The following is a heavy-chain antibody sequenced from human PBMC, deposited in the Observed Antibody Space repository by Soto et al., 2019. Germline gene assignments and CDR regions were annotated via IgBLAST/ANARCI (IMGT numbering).Heavy chain of an antibody. CDR1: GFTFSSYA. CDR2: ISGSGGST. V-gene: IGHV3-23*01. CDR3: AKDPADPIDY. Sequence: EVQLXESGGGLVQPGGSLRLSCAASGFTFSSYAMSWVRQAPGKGLEWVSAISGSGGSTYYADSVKGRXXXXXXXXXXXXXXXXXXXXXXDTAVYYCAKDPADPIDYWGQGTLVTVXS. D-gene: IGHD3-10*01. J-gene: IGHJ4*02.